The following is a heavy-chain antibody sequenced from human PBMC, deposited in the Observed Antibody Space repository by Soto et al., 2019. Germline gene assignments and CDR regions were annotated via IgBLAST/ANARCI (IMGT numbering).Heavy chain of an antibody. J-gene: IGHJ3*02. CDR2: ISAYNGNT. CDR3: ARGQVVVTAIDAFDI. Sequence: ASVKVSCKASGYTFTSYGISWLRQCPGQGLEWMGWISAYNGNTNYAQKLQGRVTMTTDTSTSTAYMELRSLRSDDTAVYYCARGQVVVTAIDAFDIWGQGTMVTVSS. CDR1: GYTFTSYG. V-gene: IGHV1-18*04. D-gene: IGHD2-21*02.